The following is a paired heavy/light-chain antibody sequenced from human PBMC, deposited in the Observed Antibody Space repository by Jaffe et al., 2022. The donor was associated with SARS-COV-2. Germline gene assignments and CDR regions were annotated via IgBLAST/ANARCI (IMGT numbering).Heavy chain of an antibody. D-gene: IGHD3-3*01. Sequence: EVQLVESGGDVVQPGGSLRLSCAVSGLIFSNYWMSWVRQASGKGLEWVAYIKQDGSEKYYVDSVMGRFTISRDNAKNALYLQMNSLRADDTAVYYCARGHKGLEFWGQGTTVIVSS. J-gene: IGHJ6*02. CDR2: IKQDGSEK. CDR1: GLIFSNYW. V-gene: IGHV3-7*03. CDR3: ARGHKGLEF.
Light chain of an antibody. V-gene: IGKV3-20*01. J-gene: IGKJ1*01. CDR1: QSVSNNW. Sequence: EIVLTQSPGTLSLSPGERATLSCRASQSVSNNWLAWYQQKPGQAPRLLIYDASTRATGIPDRFSGSGSGTDFTLTISRLEPEDFAVYYCQHYVSSIRTFGQGTKVEIK. CDR2: DAS. CDR3: QHYVSSIRT.